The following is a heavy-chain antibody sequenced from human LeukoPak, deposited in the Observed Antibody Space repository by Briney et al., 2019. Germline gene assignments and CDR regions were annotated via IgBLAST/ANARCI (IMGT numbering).Heavy chain of an antibody. D-gene: IGHD6-6*01. V-gene: IGHV4-59*01. Sequence: RASETLSLTCTVSGGSISSYYWSWIRQPPGKGLEWIGYIYYSGSTNYNPSLKSRVTISVDTSKNQFSLKLSSVTAADTAVYYCARMIARPDYYYGMDAWGQGTTVTVSS. CDR3: ARMIARPDYYYGMDA. CDR1: GGSISSYY. J-gene: IGHJ6*02. CDR2: IYYSGST.